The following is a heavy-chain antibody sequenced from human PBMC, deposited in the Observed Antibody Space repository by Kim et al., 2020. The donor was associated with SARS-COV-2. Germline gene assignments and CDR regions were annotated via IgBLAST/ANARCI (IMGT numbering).Heavy chain of an antibody. J-gene: IGHJ6*02. CDR3: ARGGIAARHYYGMDV. CDR2: MNPNSGNT. V-gene: IGHV1-8*01. D-gene: IGHD6-6*01. CDR1: GYTFTSYD. Sequence: ASVKVSCKASGYTFTSYDINWVRQATGQGLEWMGWMNPNSGNTGYAQKFQGRVTMTRNTSISTAYMELSSLRSEDTAVYYCARGGIAARHYYGMDVWGQGTTVTVSS.